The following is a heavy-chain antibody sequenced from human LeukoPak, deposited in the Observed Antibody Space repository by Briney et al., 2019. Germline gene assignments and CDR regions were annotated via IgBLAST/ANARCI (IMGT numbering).Heavy chain of an antibody. CDR3: ARGAVPGDYAYYGMDV. CDR2: INLSGGST. CDR1: GYTFTSYH. D-gene: IGHD6-19*01. J-gene: IGHJ6*02. V-gene: IGHV1-46*01. Sequence: ASVKVSCKASGYTFTSYHMHWVRQAPGQGLEWMGKINLSGGSTTYAQKFQGRVTMTRDTSTSTVYMELSSLRSEDTAVYYCARGAVPGDYAYYGMDVWGRGTTVTVSS.